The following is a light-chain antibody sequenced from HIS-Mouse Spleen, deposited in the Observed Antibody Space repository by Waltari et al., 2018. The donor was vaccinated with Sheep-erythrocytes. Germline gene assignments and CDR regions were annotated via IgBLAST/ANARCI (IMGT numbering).Light chain of an antibody. J-gene: IGLJ1*01. Sequence: QSALTQPRSVSGSPGQSVTISCTGTSSDVCVYNSVSWYQPHPGKAPTLMIYDVSKRPSGVPDRFSGSKSGNTASLTISGLQAEDEADYYCCSYAGSYNHVFATGTKVTVL. V-gene: IGLV2-11*02. CDR3: CSYAGSYNHV. CDR2: DVS. CDR1: SSDVCVYNS.